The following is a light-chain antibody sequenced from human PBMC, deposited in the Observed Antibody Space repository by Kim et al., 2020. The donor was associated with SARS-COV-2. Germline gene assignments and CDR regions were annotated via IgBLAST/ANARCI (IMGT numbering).Light chain of an antibody. Sequence: IVLTQSPGTLSLSVGDTASLFCRASQPITNDFLGWYQQRRGQPPTLLIYGASNLAADVPDRFTGSGSGTDFSLTITALEPEDSAIYYCQQYSSSPPTVTFGQGTRLEIK. V-gene: IGKV3-20*01. J-gene: IGKJ5*01. CDR1: QPITNDF. CDR3: QQYSSSPPTVT. CDR2: GAS.